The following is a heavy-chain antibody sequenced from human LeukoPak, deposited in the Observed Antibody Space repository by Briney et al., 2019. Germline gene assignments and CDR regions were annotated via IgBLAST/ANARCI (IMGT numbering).Heavy chain of an antibody. V-gene: IGHV3-53*05. CDR2: IYSGGST. J-gene: IGHJ4*02. D-gene: IGHD5-12*01. CDR1: GFTVSSNY. Sequence: GGSLRLSCAASGFTVSSNYKSWVRQAPGKGLEWVSVIYSGGSTYYADSVKGRFTISRDNSKNTLYLQMNSLRAEDTAVYYCAKDQWIEQMLGSHCDYWGQGTLVTVSS. CDR3: AKDQWIEQMLGSHCDY.